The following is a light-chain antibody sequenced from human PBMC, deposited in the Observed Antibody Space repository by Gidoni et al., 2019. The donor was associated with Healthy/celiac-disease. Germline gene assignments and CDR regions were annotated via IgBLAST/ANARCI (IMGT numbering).Light chain of an antibody. CDR1: SSDVGGYNY. V-gene: IGLV2-14*03. J-gene: IGLJ2*01. CDR2: DVS. Sequence: SALTQPASVSGSPGQSITISCTGTSSDVGGYNYVSWYQQHPGKAPKLMIYDVSNRPSGVSNRFSGSKSGNTASLTISGLQAEDEADYYCSSYTSSSTVVFGGGTKLXVL. CDR3: SSYTSSSTVV.